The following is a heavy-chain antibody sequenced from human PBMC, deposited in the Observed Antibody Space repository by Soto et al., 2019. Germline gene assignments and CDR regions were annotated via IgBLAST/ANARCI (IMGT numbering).Heavy chain of an antibody. CDR3: ASRPFYYYGLDV. V-gene: IGHV4-30-2*01. CDR2: VYHTGNA. J-gene: IGHJ6*02. Sequence: SETLSLTCTVSGGSITTAGYSWSWIRQPSGKALEWIGNVYHTGNAYPKPSLKSRVTISLDRSKNQFSLKMTSVTAADTALYYCASRPFYYYGLDVWGQGTTVTVSS. CDR1: GGSITTAGYS.